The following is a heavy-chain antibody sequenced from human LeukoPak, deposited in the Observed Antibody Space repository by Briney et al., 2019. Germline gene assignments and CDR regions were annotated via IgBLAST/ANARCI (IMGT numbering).Heavy chain of an antibody. CDR1: GYTFTTYG. Sequence: ASVKVSCKASGYTFTTYGITWVRQAPGHGLEWMGWISAYNGNTNYAQKLQGRVTMTTDTSTSTAYMELRSLRSVDTAIYYCARDQFASSSDFWGQGTLVTVFS. CDR3: ARDQFASSSDF. J-gene: IGHJ4*02. V-gene: IGHV1-18*01. CDR2: ISAYNGNT. D-gene: IGHD6-13*01.